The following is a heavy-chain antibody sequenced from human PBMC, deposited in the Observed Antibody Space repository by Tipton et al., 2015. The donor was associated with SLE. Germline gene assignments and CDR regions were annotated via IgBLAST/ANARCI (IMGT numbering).Heavy chain of an antibody. CDR2: IYGSGST. J-gene: IGHJ4*02. CDR3: ARSRGGFDY. V-gene: IGHV4-59*11. CDR1: GVSISNRY. Sequence: TLSLTCTVSGVSISNRYWSWIRQPPGKGLEWIGYIYGSGSTNYNPSLKSRVTISVDTSKNQFSLKLRSVTAADTAVYYCARSRGGFDYWGQGTLVSVSS.